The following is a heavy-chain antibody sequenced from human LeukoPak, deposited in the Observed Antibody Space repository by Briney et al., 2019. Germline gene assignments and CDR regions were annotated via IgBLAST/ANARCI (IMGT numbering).Heavy chain of an antibody. CDR3: ARGLLGYYMDV. V-gene: IGHV4-61*02. D-gene: IGHD2-15*01. CDR1: GGSISSSSYY. CDR2: IYTSGST. Sequence: SETLSLTCTVSGGSISSSSYYWSWIRQPAGKGLEWIGRIYTSGSTNYNPSLKSRVTISVDTSKNQFSLKLSSVTAADTAVYYCARGLLGYYMDVWGKGTTVTISS. J-gene: IGHJ6*03.